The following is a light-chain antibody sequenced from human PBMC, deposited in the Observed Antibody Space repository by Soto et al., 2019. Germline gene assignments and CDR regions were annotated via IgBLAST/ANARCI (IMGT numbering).Light chain of an antibody. CDR1: QSISNF. Sequence: DIQMTQSPSSLSASVGDRVTITCRASQSISNFLNWYQQKPGKAPKLLIYAASSLQSGVPSRFSGSGSGTDFTLTISSLQPEDFATYYCQQSYERTFGQGTKVDIK. CDR3: QQSYERT. V-gene: IGKV1-39*01. J-gene: IGKJ1*01. CDR2: AAS.